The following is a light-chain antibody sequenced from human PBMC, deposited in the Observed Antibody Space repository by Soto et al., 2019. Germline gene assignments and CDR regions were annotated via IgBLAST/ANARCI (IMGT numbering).Light chain of an antibody. V-gene: IGKV3-11*01. CDR1: QSVSSY. Sequence: IVLTQSPATLSLSPGERATLSCRASQSVSSYLAWSQPKPGQAPRLLIYDASNRATGIPARFSGSGSGTDFTLTISSLEPEDFAVYYCQQRSNWPLTFGGGTKVDIK. CDR3: QQRSNWPLT. J-gene: IGKJ4*01. CDR2: DAS.